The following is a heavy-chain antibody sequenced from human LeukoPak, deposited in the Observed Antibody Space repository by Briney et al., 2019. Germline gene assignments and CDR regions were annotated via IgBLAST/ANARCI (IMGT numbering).Heavy chain of an antibody. CDR2: IYHSGST. CDR3: ARDHGYYYGMDV. CDR1: GGSISSGGYS. V-gene: IGHV4-30-2*01. Sequence: SETLSLTCAVSGGSISSGGYSWSWIRQPPGKGLEWIGYIYHSGSTYYNPSLKSQVTISVDRSKNQFSLKLSSVTAADTAVYYCARDHGYYYGMDVWGQGTTVTVSS. J-gene: IGHJ6*02.